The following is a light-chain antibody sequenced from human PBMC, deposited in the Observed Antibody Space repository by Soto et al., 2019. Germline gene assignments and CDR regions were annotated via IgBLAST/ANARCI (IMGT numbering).Light chain of an antibody. Sequence: DVQMTQSPSTLSASVGDTVTITCRASQSINSWLAWYQHRPGKGPKLLIYKTSTVEDGVPLRFSGSGSGTEFTLTISRLQPADSATYYCQQYNTYPMTFGQGTKVEVK. V-gene: IGKV1-5*03. CDR2: KTS. CDR3: QQYNTYPMT. J-gene: IGKJ1*01. CDR1: QSINSW.